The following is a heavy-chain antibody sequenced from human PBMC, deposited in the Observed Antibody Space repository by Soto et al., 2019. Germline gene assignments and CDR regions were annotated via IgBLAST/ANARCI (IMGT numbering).Heavy chain of an antibody. D-gene: IGHD1-26*01. CDR3: AREGIVGANAYYCYGMDV. V-gene: IGHV3-33*01. Sequence: GGSLRLSCAASGFTFSSYGMHWVRQAPCKGLEWVAVIWYDGSNKYYADSVKGRFTISRDNSKNTLYLQMNSLRAEDTAVYYCAREGIVGANAYYCYGMDVWGQGTTVTVSS. CDR2: IWYDGSNK. CDR1: GFTFSSYG. J-gene: IGHJ6*02.